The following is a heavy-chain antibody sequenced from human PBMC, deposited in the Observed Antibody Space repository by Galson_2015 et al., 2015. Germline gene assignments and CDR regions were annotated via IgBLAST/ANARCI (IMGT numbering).Heavy chain of an antibody. V-gene: IGHV5-10-1*01. CDR3: ARQGITTFGVVNFDY. CDR1: GYSFTSYW. CDR2: IDPSDSTT. J-gene: IGHJ4*02. D-gene: IGHD3-3*01. Sequence: QSGAEVTKPGESLRISCKGSGYSFTSYWISWVRQMPGKGLEWMGRIDPSDSTTNYRPSFQGHVTISVDKSTSTAYLQWSSLKASDTGMYYCARQGITTFGVVNFDYWGQGSLVTVSS.